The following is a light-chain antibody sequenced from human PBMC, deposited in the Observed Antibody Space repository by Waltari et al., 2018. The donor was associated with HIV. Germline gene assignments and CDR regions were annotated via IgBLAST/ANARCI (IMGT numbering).Light chain of an antibody. Sequence: QSALTQPASVSGSLGQSITISCTGTSSDVGGHNSVSWYQQHPGKAPKLLISDVSNRPSGVSNSFSGSKSGNTASLTISGLQAEDEADYYCSSYTANSRIFGGGTRLTVL. J-gene: IGLJ2*01. V-gene: IGLV2-14*03. CDR1: SSDVGGHNS. CDR2: DVS. CDR3: SSYTANSRI.